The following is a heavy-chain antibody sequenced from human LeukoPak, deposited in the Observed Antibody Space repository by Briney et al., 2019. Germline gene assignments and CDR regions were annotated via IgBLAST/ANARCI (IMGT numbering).Heavy chain of an antibody. Sequence: QSGWFVRLSCAASGCTFSGYAISRVRQAPGKGLQRASAISGSGGSTYYADSVKGRFTISRDNSKNTLYLQMNSLRAEDTAVYFFFQAEDGIRDFDNLFYFDYWGQGTLVAVSS. CDR2: ISGSGGST. V-gene: IGHV3-23*01. CDR1: GCTFSGYA. CDR3: FQAEDGIRDFDNLFYFDY. J-gene: IGHJ4*02. D-gene: IGHD3-9*01.